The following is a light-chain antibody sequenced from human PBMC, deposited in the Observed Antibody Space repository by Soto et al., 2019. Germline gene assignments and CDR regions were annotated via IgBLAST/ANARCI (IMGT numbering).Light chain of an antibody. CDR1: QRINIY. J-gene: IGKJ5*01. Sequence: DIQMTQSPSSLSTSIGDRVTITCRASQRINIYLNWYRQKPGKAPELLIYSASNLQSGVPSRFSGSGSGTDFTLTISGLQSEEFATYYCQQSFSTPTFGQGTRLEIK. CDR3: QQSFSTPT. CDR2: SAS. V-gene: IGKV1-39*01.